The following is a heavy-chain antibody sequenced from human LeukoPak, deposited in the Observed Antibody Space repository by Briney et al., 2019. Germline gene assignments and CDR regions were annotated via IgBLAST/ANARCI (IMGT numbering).Heavy chain of an antibody. Sequence: SGGSLRLSCAASGFTFSNYWMHWVRQAPGKGLVWVSRINTDGSSTNYADSVKGRFTISRDNAKNTVYLQMNSLRAEDTAVYYCANGAFRLYYIDVWGKGATV. J-gene: IGHJ6*03. V-gene: IGHV3-74*01. CDR1: GFTFSNYW. D-gene: IGHD3-16*01. CDR2: INTDGSST. CDR3: ANGAFRLYYIDV.